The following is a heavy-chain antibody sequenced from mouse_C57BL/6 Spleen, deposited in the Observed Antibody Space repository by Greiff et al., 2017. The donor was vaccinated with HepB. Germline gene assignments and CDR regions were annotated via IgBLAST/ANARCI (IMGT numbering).Heavy chain of an antibody. CDR3: GEHRGLHPYAMHY. Sequence: VQVVQSGRGLVKPGASLKLSCAASGYSFSSSGMSWVRQTPDKRLEWVATISSGGSYTYYPVSVKGGFTISRNNAKNTLYLQMSSLKSEDTALYCCGEHRGLHPYAMHYWCEGTPVTVSS. J-gene: IGHJ4*01. CDR1: GYSFSSSG. CDR2: ISSGGSYT. V-gene: IGHV5-6*01.